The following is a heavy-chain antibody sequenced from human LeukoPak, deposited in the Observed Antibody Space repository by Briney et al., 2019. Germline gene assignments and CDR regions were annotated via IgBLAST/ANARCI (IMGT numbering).Heavy chain of an antibody. D-gene: IGHD1-26*01. Sequence: GGSLRLSCAASRFTFSNYWMSWVRQAPGKGLEWVAHIKQDGGEKYYVDSVKGRFTISRDNAKNSLYLQMNSLRAEDTAVYYCARDHLRVGATGASDTWGQGTVVTVSS. CDR1: RFTFSNYW. CDR3: ARDHLRVGATGASDT. CDR2: IKQDGGEK. J-gene: IGHJ3*02. V-gene: IGHV3-7*05.